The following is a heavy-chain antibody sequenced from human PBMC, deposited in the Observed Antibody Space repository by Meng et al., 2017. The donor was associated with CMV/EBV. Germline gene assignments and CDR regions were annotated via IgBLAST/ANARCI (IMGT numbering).Heavy chain of an antibody. J-gene: IGHJ4*02. CDR2: VNSNNDAT. CDR1: GFTFSDYY. CDR3: VRSSGWSLFDY. D-gene: IGHD6-19*01. Sequence: QVQLVQSGAEMKKPWASVKVSWTTSGFTFSDYYMHWVRQAPGQGLEWMGWVNSNNDATNYARKFQGRVSMTRDTSISTAHMELSRLMSDDTAVYYCVRSSGWSLFDYWGQGTLVTVSS. V-gene: IGHV1-2*02.